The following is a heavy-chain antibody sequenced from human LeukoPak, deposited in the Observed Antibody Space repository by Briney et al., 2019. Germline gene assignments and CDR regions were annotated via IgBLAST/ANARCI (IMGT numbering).Heavy chain of an antibody. V-gene: IGHV3-43*02. CDR2: ISGDGGST. Sequence: GGSLGLSCAAPGFMFHDYAIHWVRQAPGKGLEWVSLISGDGGSTFYADSVKGRFTISRDNSKNSLYLQMSSLRSEDTALYYCARESGSSGWYDYWGQGTLVTVSS. CDR3: ARESGSSGWYDY. J-gene: IGHJ4*02. CDR1: GFMFHDYA. D-gene: IGHD6-19*01.